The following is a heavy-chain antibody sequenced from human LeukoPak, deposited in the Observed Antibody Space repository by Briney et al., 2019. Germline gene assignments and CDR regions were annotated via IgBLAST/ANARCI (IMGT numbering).Heavy chain of an antibody. CDR3: AKDKTSSGWYEVGDY. J-gene: IGHJ4*02. D-gene: IGHD6-19*01. Sequence: PGGSLRLSCAASGFTFSSYGVHWVRQAPGKGLEWVAFIRYDGSNKYYADSVKGRFTISRDNSKNTLYLQMNSLRAEDTAVYYCAKDKTSSGWYEVGDYWGQGTLVTVSS. CDR1: GFTFSSYG. CDR2: IRYDGSNK. V-gene: IGHV3-30*02.